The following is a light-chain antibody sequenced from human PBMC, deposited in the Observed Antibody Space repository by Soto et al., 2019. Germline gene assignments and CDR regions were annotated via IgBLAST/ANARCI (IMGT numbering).Light chain of an antibody. CDR3: SSYKSNNTLF. Sequence: QSALTQPASVSGSPGQSIAISCTGTSSDVGGFNYVSWYQQHPGKAPKLMIYDVSNRPSGVSNRFSGSKSGNTASLTISGLQAEDEADYYCSSYKSNNTLFFGGGTKVTVL. V-gene: IGLV2-14*03. CDR1: SSDVGGFNY. CDR2: DVS. J-gene: IGLJ2*01.